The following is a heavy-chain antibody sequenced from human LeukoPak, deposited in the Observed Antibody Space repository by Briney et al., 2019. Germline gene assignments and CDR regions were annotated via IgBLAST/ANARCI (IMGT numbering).Heavy chain of an antibody. V-gene: IGHV3-74*01. CDR2: INGDGRNI. CDR1: GFTFSSYW. J-gene: IGHJ6*02. Sequence: PGGSLRLSCVASGFTFSSYWMHWVRQDPRKGLVWVSRINGDGRNINYADSVRGRFTISRDNAKNTLYLQMNSLRAEDTAVYYCARDTIVATILEAYYGMDVWGQGTTVTVSS. D-gene: IGHD5-12*01. CDR3: ARDTIVATILEAYYGMDV.